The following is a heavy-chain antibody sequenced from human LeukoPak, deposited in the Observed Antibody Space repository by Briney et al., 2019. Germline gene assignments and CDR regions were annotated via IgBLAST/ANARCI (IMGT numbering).Heavy chain of an antibody. D-gene: IGHD2-2*01. CDR2: IYTNGEI. CDR1: GDSISGYY. V-gene: IGHV4-4*07. Sequence: PSETLSLTCTVSGDSISGYYRSWIRQPAGKGLEWIGRIYTNGEINYNPSLKSRVTMSLDTSKNLFSLKLNSVTAADTAVYYCARRNTNAWYFDSWGQGTLVTVSS. J-gene: IGHJ4*02. CDR3: ARRNTNAWYFDS.